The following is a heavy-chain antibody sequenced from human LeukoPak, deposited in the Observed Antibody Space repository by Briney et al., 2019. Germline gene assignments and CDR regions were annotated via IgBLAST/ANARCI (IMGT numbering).Heavy chain of an antibody. D-gene: IGHD3-9*01. Sequence: SETLSLTCAVYGGSFSGYYWSWIRQPPGKGLEWIGEINHSGSTNYNPSLKSRVTISVDTSKNQFSLRLSSVTAADTAVYYCARGNILTGYCFDFWGQGALVTVSS. CDR3: ARGNILTGYCFDF. CDR2: INHSGST. V-gene: IGHV4-34*01. CDR1: GGSFSGYY. J-gene: IGHJ4*02.